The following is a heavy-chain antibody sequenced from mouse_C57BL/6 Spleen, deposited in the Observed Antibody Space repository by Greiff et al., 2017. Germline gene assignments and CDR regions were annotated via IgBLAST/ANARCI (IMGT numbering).Heavy chain of an antibody. D-gene: IGHD1-1*01. J-gene: IGHJ3*01. CDR1: GYTFTSYW. V-gene: IGHV1-69*01. Sequence: VQLQQPGAELVMPGASVKLSCKASGYTFTSYWMHWVKQRPGQGLEWIGEIDPSDSYTNYNQKFKGKSTLTVDKSSSTAYMQLSSLTSEDSAVYYCARPDYGSSWGFAYWGQGTLVTVSA. CDR2: IDPSDSYT. CDR3: ARPDYGSSWGFAY.